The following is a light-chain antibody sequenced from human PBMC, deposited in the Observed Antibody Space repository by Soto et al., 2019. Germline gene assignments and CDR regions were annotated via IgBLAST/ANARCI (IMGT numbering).Light chain of an antibody. CDR2: GAS. CDR3: QQRSNWPSLT. J-gene: IGKJ4*01. Sequence: EIVLTQSPGTLSLSPGERATLSCRASQSVSTTYLAWYQQKPGQAPRLLIYGASSRATGFPDRFSGSGSGTDFTLTISSLEPEDFAVYYCQQRSNWPSLTFGGGTKVDIK. V-gene: IGKV3D-20*02. CDR1: QSVSTTY.